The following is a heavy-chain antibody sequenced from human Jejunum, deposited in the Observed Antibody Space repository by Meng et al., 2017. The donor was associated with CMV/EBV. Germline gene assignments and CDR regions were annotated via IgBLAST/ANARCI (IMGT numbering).Heavy chain of an antibody. J-gene: IGHJ4*02. CDR2: INTITGNP. Sequence: KASGYTFTNHAIVWVRQAPGQGLEWMGWINTITGNPAYAQDSTGRFVFSLDTAVSTAYLQISSLKAEDTAVYYCARELPATNLNNGYWGQGTLVTVSS. CDR3: ARELPATNLNNGY. V-gene: IGHV7-4-1*02. CDR1: GYTFTNHA. D-gene: IGHD6-25*01.